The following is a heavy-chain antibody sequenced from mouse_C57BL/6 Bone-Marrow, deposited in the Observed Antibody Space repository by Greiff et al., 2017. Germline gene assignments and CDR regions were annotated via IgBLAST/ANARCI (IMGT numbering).Heavy chain of an antibody. J-gene: IGHJ2*01. CDR2: IHPNSGST. CDR3: ARNGGYYEGFDY. D-gene: IGHD2-3*01. Sequence: VQLQQPGAELVKPGASVKLSCKASGYTFTSYWMHWVKQRPGQGLEWIGMIHPNSGSTNYNEKFKSKATLTVDKSSSTAYMQLSSLTSEDSAVYYCARNGGYYEGFDYWGQGTTLTVSS. V-gene: IGHV1-64*01. CDR1: GYTFTSYW.